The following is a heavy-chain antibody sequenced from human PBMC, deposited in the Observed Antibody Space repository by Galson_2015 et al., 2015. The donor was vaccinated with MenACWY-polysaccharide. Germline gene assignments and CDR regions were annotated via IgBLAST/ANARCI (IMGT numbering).Heavy chain of an antibody. CDR2: IIPIFGT. J-gene: IGHJ4*02. V-gene: IGHV1-69*04. CDR1: GGTFDSYA. Sequence: SCKASGGTFDSYAIYWVRQAPGQGLEWMGRIIPIFGTSYAQNFQGRVTITADTSTGTAYMELNSLRSEDTAVYYCARVSCGGNNCYFGHWGQGTLVTVSS. CDR3: ARVSCGGNNCYFGH. D-gene: IGHD4-23*01.